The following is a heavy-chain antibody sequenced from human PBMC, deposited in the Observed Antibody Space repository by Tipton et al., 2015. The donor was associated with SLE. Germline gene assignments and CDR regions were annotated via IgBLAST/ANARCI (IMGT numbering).Heavy chain of an antibody. J-gene: IGHJ2*01. Sequence: TLSLTCTVSGGSISSTGSYWGWVRQPPGKGLEWLGNIYYTGWTHYNPSLASRVTISLGMSENEFSLKLKSVTAEDTAVYYCARPQQQFDWYFDLWGRGTLVTVSS. D-gene: IGHD6-13*01. CDR2: IYYTGWT. V-gene: IGHV4-39*01. CDR3: ARPQQQFDWYFDL. CDR1: GGSISSTGSY.